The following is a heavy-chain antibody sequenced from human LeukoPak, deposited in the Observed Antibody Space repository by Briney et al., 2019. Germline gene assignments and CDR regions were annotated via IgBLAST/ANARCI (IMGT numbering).Heavy chain of an antibody. CDR3: PRTASSGWYWWFDP. J-gene: IGHJ5*02. D-gene: IGHD6-19*01. V-gene: IGHV4-59*01. CDR2: IYYSGST. Sequence: SETLSLTCTVSGGSISSYYWSWIRQPPGKGLEWIGYIYYSGSTNYNPSLKSRVTISVDTSKNQFSLKLSSVTAADTAVYYCPRTASSGWYWWFDPWGQGTLVTVSS. CDR1: GGSISSYY.